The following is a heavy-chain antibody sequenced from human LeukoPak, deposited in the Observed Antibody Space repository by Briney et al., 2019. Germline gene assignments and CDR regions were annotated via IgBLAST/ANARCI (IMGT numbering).Heavy chain of an antibody. CDR2: IYHSGST. CDR1: GYSISSGYY. V-gene: IGHV4-38-2*02. J-gene: IGHJ4*02. D-gene: IGHD3-22*01. CDR3: AKSLNYCDSSGYLW. Sequence: SETLSLTCTVSGYSISSGYYWGWIRQPPGKGLEWIGSIYHSGSTYYNPSLKSRVTISVDTSKNQFSLKLSSVTAADTAVYYCAKSLNYCDSSGYLWWGQGTLVTVSS.